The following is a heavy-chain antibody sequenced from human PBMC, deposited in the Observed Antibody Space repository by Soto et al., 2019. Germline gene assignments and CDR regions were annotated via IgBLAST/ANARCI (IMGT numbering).Heavy chain of an antibody. CDR1: GVSLSTNGGG. CDR3: ARDSSGWLGFDY. D-gene: IGHD6-19*01. V-gene: IGHV2-5*02. J-gene: IGHJ4*02. CDR2: IYLDDDK. Sequence: QITLKESGPTLVKPTQTLTLTCTFSGVSLSTNGGGVGWIRQPPGQAMEWLALIYLDDDKRYSQSLKSRLTITTDTSKSQVVLTITNMDPVDTATYYCARDSSGWLGFDYWGQGTLVTVTS.